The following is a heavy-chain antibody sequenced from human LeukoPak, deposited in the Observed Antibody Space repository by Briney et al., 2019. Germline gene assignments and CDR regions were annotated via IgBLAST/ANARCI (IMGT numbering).Heavy chain of an antibody. D-gene: IGHD2-2*01. J-gene: IGHJ6*02. V-gene: IGHV3-30-3*01. CDR3: AREIVPAASHYYYGMDV. CDR1: GFTFSSYA. Sequence: GGSLRLSCAASGFTFSSYAMHWVRQAPGKGLEWVAVISYDGSNKYYADSVKGRFTISRDNSKNTLYLQMNSLRAEDMAVYYCAREIVPAASHYYYGMDVWGQGTTVTVSS. CDR2: ISYDGSNK.